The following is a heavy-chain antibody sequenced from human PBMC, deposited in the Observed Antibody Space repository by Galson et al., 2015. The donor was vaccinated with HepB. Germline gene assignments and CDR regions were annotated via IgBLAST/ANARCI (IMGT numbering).Heavy chain of an antibody. CDR3: AKEATVTTALDY. D-gene: IGHD4-17*01. CDR2: ISDSGGST. J-gene: IGHJ4*02. V-gene: IGHV3-23*01. CDR1: GFTFTSYT. Sequence: SLRLSCAASGFTFTSYTMSWVRLAPRKGLEWVSTISDSGGSTFYAESVKGRFTISRDNSKDTLYLQMNSLRAEDTAVYYCAKEATVTTALDYWGQGTLVTVSS.